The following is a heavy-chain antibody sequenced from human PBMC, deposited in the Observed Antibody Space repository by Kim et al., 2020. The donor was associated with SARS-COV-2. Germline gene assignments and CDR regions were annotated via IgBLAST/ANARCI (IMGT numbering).Heavy chain of an antibody. J-gene: IGHJ4*02. CDR3: VRLAYAGFTHFGVASYFDH. Sequence: GESLKISCKVSGYTFTRNWFGWVRQMPGKGLEWMGFIFPGDSDTRYSPSFQGQVTFSVDESISTAYLQWSSLKVSDTAMYYCVRLAYAGFTHFGVASYFDHWGQGTVVTGSS. CDR1: GYTFTRNW. CDR2: IFPGDSDT. V-gene: IGHV5-51*01. D-gene: IGHD3-3*01.